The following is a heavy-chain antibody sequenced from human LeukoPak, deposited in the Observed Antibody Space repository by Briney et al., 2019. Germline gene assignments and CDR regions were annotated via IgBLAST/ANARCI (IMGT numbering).Heavy chain of an antibody. Sequence: GGSLRLSCAASGFSLISYNMNWVRQAPGKGLEWVSSISSPSSHIYHADSVKGRFTISRDNAKNSLYLQMSSLRAEDTAVYYCARAPYDILTGYSPYYFESWGQGTLVTVSS. V-gene: IGHV3-21*06. CDR2: ISSPSSHI. CDR3: ARAPYDILTGYSPYYFES. D-gene: IGHD3-9*01. CDR1: GFSLISYN. J-gene: IGHJ4*02.